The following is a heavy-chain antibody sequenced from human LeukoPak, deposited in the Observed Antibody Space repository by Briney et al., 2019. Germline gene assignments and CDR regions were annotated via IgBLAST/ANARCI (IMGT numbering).Heavy chain of an antibody. Sequence: GRSLRLSCTASGFTLGDYAMSWFREAPGKGLEWVGFIRSKAYGGTTEYAASVKGRFTISRDDSKSIAYLQMNSLKTEDTAVYYCTRDMSHFYYYYGMDVWGQGTTVTVSS. V-gene: IGHV3-49*03. CDR2: IRSKAYGGTT. CDR1: GFTLGDYA. D-gene: IGHD3-16*01. CDR3: TRDMSHFYYYYGMDV. J-gene: IGHJ6*02.